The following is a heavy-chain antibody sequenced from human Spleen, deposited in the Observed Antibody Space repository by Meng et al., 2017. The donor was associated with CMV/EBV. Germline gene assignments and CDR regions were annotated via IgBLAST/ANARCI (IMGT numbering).Heavy chain of an antibody. CDR2: IGSSGKYV. D-gene: IGHD3-3*01. CDR1: GFTFGPYT. V-gene: IGHV3-21*01. J-gene: IGHJ4*02. CDR3: AKVSGNYDFWSASDY. Sequence: GESLKISCAASGFTFGPYTMNWVRQAPGKGLEWVSSIGSSGKYVYYADSVKGRFTISRDNAKDSLYLQMNILTAADTAVYYCAKVSGNYDFWSASDYWGQGTPVTVSS.